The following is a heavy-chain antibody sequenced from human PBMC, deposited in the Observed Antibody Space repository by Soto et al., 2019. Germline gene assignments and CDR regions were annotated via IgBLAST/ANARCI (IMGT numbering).Heavy chain of an antibody. CDR1: GFPFSSYS. CDR2: ISSSSSYI. CDR3: ARDRPGYCTNGVCPVDY. V-gene: IGHV3-21*01. D-gene: IGHD2-8*01. Sequence: GGSLRLSCTASGFPFSSYSMNWVRQAPGKGLEWVSSISSSSSYIYYADSVKGRFTISRDNAKNSLYLQMNSLRAEDTAVYYCARDRPGYCTNGVCPVDYWGQGTLVTVSS. J-gene: IGHJ4*02.